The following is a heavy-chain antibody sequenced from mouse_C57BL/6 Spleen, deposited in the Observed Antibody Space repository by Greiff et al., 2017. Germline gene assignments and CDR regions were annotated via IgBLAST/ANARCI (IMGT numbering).Heavy chain of an antibody. J-gene: IGHJ1*03. D-gene: IGHD1-1*01. CDR1: GFSFNTYA. CDR3: VRPDYYRGYFDV. CDR2: IRSKSNNYAT. V-gene: IGHV10-1*01. Sequence: EVQVVESGGGLVQPKGSLKLSCAASGFSFNTYAMNWVRQAPGKGLEWVARIRSKSNNYATYYADTVKDRFTISRDDSESMLYLQLNNLKTEDTAMYYCVRPDYYRGYFDVWGTGTTVTVSS.